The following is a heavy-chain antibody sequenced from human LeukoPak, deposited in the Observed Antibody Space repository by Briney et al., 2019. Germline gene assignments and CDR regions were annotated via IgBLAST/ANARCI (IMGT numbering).Heavy chain of an antibody. V-gene: IGHV3-21*01. CDR3: ARDKGLRVGAHGVPFDY. J-gene: IGHJ4*02. CDR1: GFSFSGYA. Sequence: PGGSLRLSCSASGFSFSGYAMTWVRQAPGKGLEWVSAIGGSGDDTYYADSVKGRFTISRDNAKNSLYLQMNSLRAEDTAVYYCARDKGLRVGAHGVPFDYWGQGTLVTVSS. D-gene: IGHD1-26*01. CDR2: IGGSGDDT.